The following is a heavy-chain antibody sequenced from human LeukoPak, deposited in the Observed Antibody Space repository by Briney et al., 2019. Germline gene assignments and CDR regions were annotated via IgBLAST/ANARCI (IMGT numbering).Heavy chain of an antibody. Sequence: PSETLSLTCTVSGGSISSSSYYWGWIRQPPGKGLEWIGSIYYSGSTYYNPSLKSRVTISVDTSKNQFSLKLSSVTAADTAVYYCASSSNFYGDYGFDYWGQGTLVTVSS. CDR2: IYYSGST. V-gene: IGHV4-39*07. J-gene: IGHJ4*02. CDR1: GGSISSSSYY. D-gene: IGHD4-17*01. CDR3: ASSSNFYGDYGFDY.